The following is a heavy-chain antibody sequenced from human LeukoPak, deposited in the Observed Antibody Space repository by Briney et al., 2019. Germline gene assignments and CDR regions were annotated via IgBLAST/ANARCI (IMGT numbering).Heavy chain of an antibody. CDR1: GYTFTSYD. D-gene: IGHD2-8*01. CDR2: MNPNSGNT. CDR3: ARGSFYCTNGVCYKPNFDY. V-gene: IGHV1-8*01. Sequence: ASVKVSCKASGYTFTSYDINWVRQATGQGLERMGWMNPNSGNTGYAQNFQGRVTMTRNTSISTAYMELSSLRSEDTAVYYCARGSFYCTNGVCYKPNFDYWGQGTLVTVSS. J-gene: IGHJ4*02.